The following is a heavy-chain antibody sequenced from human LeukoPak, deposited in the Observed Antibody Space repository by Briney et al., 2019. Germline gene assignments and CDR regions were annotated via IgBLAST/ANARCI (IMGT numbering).Heavy chain of an antibody. CDR3: ARGSGSYCFDY. D-gene: IGHD1-26*01. V-gene: IGHV3-11*01. CDR2: ISSSGDTI. J-gene: IGHJ4*02. Sequence: GGSLRLSCAASGFPFSDYYMSWIRQAPGKGLEWISYISSSGDTIYYADSVKGRFTISRDNAKNSVHLQMNSLRAEDTAVYYCARGSGSYCFDYWGQGALVTISS. CDR1: GFPFSDYY.